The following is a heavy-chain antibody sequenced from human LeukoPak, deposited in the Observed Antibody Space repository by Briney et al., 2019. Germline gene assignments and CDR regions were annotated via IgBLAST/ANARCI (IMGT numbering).Heavy chain of an antibody. CDR2: ISSSSSYI. D-gene: IGHD6-19*01. J-gene: IGHJ4*02. CDR3: ARQGLAVVHFEH. Sequence: GGSLRLSCAASGFTFSSYSMNWVRQAPGKGLEWVSSISSSSSYIYYADSVKGRFTISRDNAKNSLYLQMNSLRAEDTAVYYCARQGLAVVHFEHWGQGTLVIVSS. CDR1: GFTFSSYS. V-gene: IGHV3-21*01.